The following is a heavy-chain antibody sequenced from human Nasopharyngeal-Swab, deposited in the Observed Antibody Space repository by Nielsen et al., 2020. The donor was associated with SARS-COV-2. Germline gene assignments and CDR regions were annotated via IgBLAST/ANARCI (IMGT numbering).Heavy chain of an antibody. Sequence: SVKVSCKASGGTFSSYAISWVRQAPGQGLEWMGGVIPILGIANYAQKFQGRVTITADKSTSTAYMELSSLRSEDTAVYYCARERAYSSGLNWFDPWGQGTLVTVSS. CDR2: VIPILGIA. CDR1: GGTFSSYA. J-gene: IGHJ5*02. V-gene: IGHV1-69*10. CDR3: ARERAYSSGLNWFDP. D-gene: IGHD6-19*01.